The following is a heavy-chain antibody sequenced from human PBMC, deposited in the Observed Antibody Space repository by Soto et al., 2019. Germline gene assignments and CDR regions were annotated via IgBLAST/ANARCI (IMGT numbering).Heavy chain of an antibody. D-gene: IGHD5-12*01. Sequence: GGSLRLSCAASGFTFSSYGMHWVRQAPGKGLEWVAVISYDGSNKYYADSVKGRFTISRDNSKNTLYLQMNSLRAEDTAVYYCAKDPSPIPSGYDYLDYWGQGTLVTVSS. CDR3: AKDPSPIPSGYDYLDY. V-gene: IGHV3-30*18. CDR2: ISYDGSNK. J-gene: IGHJ4*02. CDR1: GFTFSSYG.